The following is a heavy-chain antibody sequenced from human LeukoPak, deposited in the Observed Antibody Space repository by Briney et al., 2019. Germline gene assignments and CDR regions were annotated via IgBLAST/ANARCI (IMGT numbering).Heavy chain of an antibody. D-gene: IGHD3-10*01. V-gene: IGHV4-59*01. CDR2: IYYSGYT. CDR3: ARTTMVRGTYYMDV. Sequence: SETLSLTCTVSGGSISSYYWSWIRQPPGKGLEWIGCIYYSGYTNYKSSLKSRVTISVDTSKNQFSLKLSPVTAADTAVYYCARTTMVRGTYYMDVWGKGTTVTVSS. CDR1: GGSISSYY. J-gene: IGHJ6*03.